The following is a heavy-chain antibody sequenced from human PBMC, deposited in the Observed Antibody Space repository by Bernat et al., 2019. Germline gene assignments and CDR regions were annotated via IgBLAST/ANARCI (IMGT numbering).Heavy chain of an antibody. J-gene: IGHJ3*02. CDR1: GFTFSSYY. D-gene: IGHD5-12*01. Sequence: EVRLVESGGGLVPPGGSLRLSCAASGFTFSSYYMNWIRQAPGKGLVWVSRINSDGSSTSYADSVKGRFTISRDNAKNTLYLQMNSLRAEDTAVYYCAREAKYSGYVKAFDIWGQGTMVTVSS. CDR3: AREAKYSGYVKAFDI. CDR2: INSDGSST. V-gene: IGHV3-74*01.